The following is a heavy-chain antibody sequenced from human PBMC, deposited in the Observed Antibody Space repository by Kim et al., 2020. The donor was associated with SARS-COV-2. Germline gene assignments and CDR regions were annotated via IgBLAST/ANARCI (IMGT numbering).Heavy chain of an antibody. D-gene: IGHD6-19*01. CDR3: ARGSYSSGLDWFDP. J-gene: IGHJ5*02. Sequence: AQKFQGRVTMTRNTSISTAYMELSSLRSEDTAVYYCARGSYSSGLDWFDPWGQGTLVTVSS. V-gene: IGHV1-8*01.